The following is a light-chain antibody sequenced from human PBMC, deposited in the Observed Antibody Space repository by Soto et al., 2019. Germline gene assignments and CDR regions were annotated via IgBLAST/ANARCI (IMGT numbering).Light chain of an antibody. CDR2: DVN. CDR3: CSYTSSTPLI. V-gene: IGLV2-14*03. Sequence: QSALTQPASVSGSPGQSITLSCTGTSSDIGGYKYVSWYQQHPGKVPQLLIYDVNNRPSGVSDRFSGSKSGNTASLTISGLQAEDEAEYYCCSYTSSTPLIFGGGTKVTVL. CDR1: SSDIGGYKY. J-gene: IGLJ6*01.